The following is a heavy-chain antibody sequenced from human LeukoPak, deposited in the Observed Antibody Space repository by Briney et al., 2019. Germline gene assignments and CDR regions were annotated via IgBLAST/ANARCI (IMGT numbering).Heavy chain of an antibody. J-gene: IGHJ4*02. CDR3: VSFYETY. D-gene: IGHD2-2*01. V-gene: IGHV3-74*01. CDR1: GNYW. Sequence: PGGTLRHSCAATGNYWKNLVRQAPGMGLVWVSHINSDGSWTSYADSVKGRFTISKDNAKNTVYLQMNNLRAEDTAVYYCVSFYETYWGRGTLVTVSS. CDR2: INSDGSWT.